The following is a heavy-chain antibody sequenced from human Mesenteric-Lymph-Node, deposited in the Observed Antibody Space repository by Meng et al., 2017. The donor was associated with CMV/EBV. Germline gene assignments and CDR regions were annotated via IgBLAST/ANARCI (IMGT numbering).Heavy chain of an antibody. V-gene: IGHV3-66*02. J-gene: IGHJ4*02. Sequence: GGSLRLSCAASGFTVSFHYITWVRQAPGKGLEWVSVIYSGGDTYYSDSVKGRFTVSRDNSMHTVYLQMNGLSAEDTAVYYCVRASYDRGAYTPDYWGQGTLVTVSS. D-gene: IGHD3-22*01. CDR3: VRASYDRGAYTPDY. CDR1: GFTVSFHY. CDR2: IYSGGDT.